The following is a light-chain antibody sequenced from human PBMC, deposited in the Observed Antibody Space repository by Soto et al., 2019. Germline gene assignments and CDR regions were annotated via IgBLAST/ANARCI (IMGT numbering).Light chain of an antibody. J-gene: IGKJ5*01. V-gene: IGKV3-20*01. Sequence: EFVLTQSPGTLSLSPGEIATLSCRSSQSLANSFIAWYQQKPGQAPRLLIYDTSSRASGIPDRFSGSGSGTDFTLTISRLETEDFAVFYCQKYGTSEIIFGQGTRLEIK. CDR3: QKYGTSEII. CDR1: QSLANSF. CDR2: DTS.